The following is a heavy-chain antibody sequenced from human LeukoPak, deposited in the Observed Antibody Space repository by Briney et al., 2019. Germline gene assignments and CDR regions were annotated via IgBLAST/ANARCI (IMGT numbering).Heavy chain of an antibody. D-gene: IGHD3-10*01. V-gene: IGHV3-23*01. J-gene: IGHJ4*02. CDR3: ARQARGYGSGSFFGY. Sequence: GGPLRLSCAASGFTFSSYAMSWVRQAPGKGLEWVSAISGSGGNTYYADSVKGRFTISRDNSKNTLYLQMNSLRAEDTAVYYCARQARGYGSGSFFGYWGQGTLVTVSS. CDR1: GFTFSSYA. CDR2: ISGSGGNT.